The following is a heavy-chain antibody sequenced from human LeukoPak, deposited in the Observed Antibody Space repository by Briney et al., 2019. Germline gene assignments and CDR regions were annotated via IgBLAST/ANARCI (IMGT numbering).Heavy chain of an antibody. CDR3: AKDGGYSSGWYDY. V-gene: IGHV3-48*04. D-gene: IGHD6-19*01. J-gene: IGHJ4*02. CDR2: TSSSSSTI. CDR1: GFTFSSYS. Sequence: GGSLRLSCAASGFTFSSYSMNWVRQAPGKGLEWVSYTSSSSSTIYYGDSVKGRFTISRDSAKNSLYLQMNSLRAEDTAVYYCAKDGGYSSGWYDYWGQGTLVTVSS.